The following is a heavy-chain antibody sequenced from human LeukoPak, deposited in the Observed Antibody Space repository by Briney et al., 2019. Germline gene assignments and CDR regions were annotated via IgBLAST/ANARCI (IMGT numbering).Heavy chain of an antibody. V-gene: IGHV3-23*01. D-gene: IGHD5-12*01. J-gene: IGHJ3*02. CDR2: KSGSGGNT. CDR1: GFTFSSSV. CDR3: AKDPPSVVANAFHI. Sequence: GVSLRLSCATSGFTFSSSVMTWVPQAPGKGLEWVSTKSGSGGNTYYADSVKGRFTISRDNSKNTLYLEMDSLRADDTAVYSCAKDPPSVVANAFHIWGQGTMVTVSS.